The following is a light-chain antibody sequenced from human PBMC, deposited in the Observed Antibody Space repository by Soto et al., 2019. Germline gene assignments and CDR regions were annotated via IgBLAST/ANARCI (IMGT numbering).Light chain of an antibody. CDR1: QRITTY. CDR3: QQTYSTPYT. CDR2: TSG. V-gene: IGKV1-39*01. Sequence: IHMTQSPSSLSASVGDRVTISCRASQRITTYLNWYQQKPGEAPKLLISTSGTLQRGVPSRFSGSGYGKDFTLTITSLQRADFANYFCQQTYSTPYTFGQGTQLEIK. J-gene: IGKJ2*01.